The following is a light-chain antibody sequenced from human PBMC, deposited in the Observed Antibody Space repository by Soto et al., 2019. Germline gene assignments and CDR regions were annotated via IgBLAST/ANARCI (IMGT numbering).Light chain of an antibody. CDR1: RSVSTS. J-gene: IGKJ3*01. CDR3: QQSYITPFA. CDR2: AAT. Sequence: IPMTQSPSFLSASVGGRVTIICRASRSVSTSLNWYQQKPGKAPKVLIYAATNLQRGIPSRFSGGGFGTEFTLTISSLQPEDFATYYCQQSYITPFAFGPGTKVDIK. V-gene: IGKV1-39*01.